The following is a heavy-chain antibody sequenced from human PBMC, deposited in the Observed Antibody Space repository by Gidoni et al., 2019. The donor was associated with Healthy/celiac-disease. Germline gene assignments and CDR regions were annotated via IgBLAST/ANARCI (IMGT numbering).Heavy chain of an antibody. CDR1: GGSISSSSYY. Sequence: QLQLQESGPGLVKPSETLSLTCTVSGGSISSSSYYWGWIRQPPGKGLEWIGSIYYSGSTYYNPSLKSRVTISVDTSKNQFSLKLSSVTAADTAVYYCARDPPGQPLDYWGQGTLVTVSS. CDR3: ARDPPGQPLDY. D-gene: IGHD2-2*01. J-gene: IGHJ4*02. V-gene: IGHV4-39*07. CDR2: IYYSGST.